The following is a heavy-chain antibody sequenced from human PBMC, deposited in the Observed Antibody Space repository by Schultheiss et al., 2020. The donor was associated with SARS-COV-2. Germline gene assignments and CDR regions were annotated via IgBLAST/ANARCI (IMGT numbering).Heavy chain of an antibody. Sequence: SETLSLTCAVSGGSISSSNWWSWVRQPPGKGLEWIGEIYHSGSTNYNPSLKSRVTISVDTSKNQFSLKLSSVTAADTAVYYCARVSSSGYKSANYYYYMDVWGKGTTVTVSS. J-gene: IGHJ6*03. D-gene: IGHD3-22*01. CDR3: ARVSSSGYKSANYYYYMDV. V-gene: IGHV4-4*02. CDR1: GGSISSSNW. CDR2: IYHSGST.